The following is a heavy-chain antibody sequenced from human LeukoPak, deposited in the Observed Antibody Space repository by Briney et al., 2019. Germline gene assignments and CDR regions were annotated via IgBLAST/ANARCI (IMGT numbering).Heavy chain of an antibody. CDR1: GGSISSSTYY. CDR3: VRGSALRHYQY. Sequence: SETLSLTCTVSGGSISSSTYYWGWIRRPPGKGLEWIGSIYYSGSTYYNPSLKSRVTVSVDTSKNQFSLNLSSVTAADTAVYYCVRGSALRHYQYWGQGTLVTVSS. D-gene: IGHD3-16*01. V-gene: IGHV4-39*01. CDR2: IYYSGST. J-gene: IGHJ4*02.